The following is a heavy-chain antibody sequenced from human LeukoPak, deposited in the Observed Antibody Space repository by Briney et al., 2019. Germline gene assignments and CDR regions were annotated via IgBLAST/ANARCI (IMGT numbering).Heavy chain of an antibody. Sequence: GASVKVSCKASGYTFTSYDINWVRQATGQGLEWMGWMNPNSGNTGYAQKFQGRVTMPRNTSISTAYMELSSLRSEDTAVYYCARVVAAYDGRSFDYWGQGTLVTVSS. V-gene: IGHV1-8*01. CDR1: GYTFTSYD. CDR2: MNPNSGNT. J-gene: IGHJ4*02. D-gene: IGHD2-15*01. CDR3: ARVVAAYDGRSFDY.